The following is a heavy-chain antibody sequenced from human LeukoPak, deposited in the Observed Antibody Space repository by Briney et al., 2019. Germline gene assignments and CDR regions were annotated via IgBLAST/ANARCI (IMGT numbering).Heavy chain of an antibody. CDR3: ARGRATMVRGVSRPFDY. D-gene: IGHD3-10*01. Sequence: SETLSLTCAVYGGSFSGYYWSWIRQPPGKGLEWIGEINHSGSTNYNPPLKSRVTISVDTSKNQFSLKLSSVTAADTAVYYCARGRATMVRGVSRPFDYWGQGTLVTVSS. J-gene: IGHJ4*02. CDR2: INHSGST. CDR1: GGSFSGYY. V-gene: IGHV4-34*01.